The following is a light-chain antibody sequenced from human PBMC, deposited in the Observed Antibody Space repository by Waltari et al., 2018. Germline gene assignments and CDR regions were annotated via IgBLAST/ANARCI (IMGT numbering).Light chain of an antibody. V-gene: IGLV1-40*01. CDR1: TSNIGAGYA. CDR2: GND. CDR3: QSYDTTLSVV. Sequence: QSVLTQPPSVSGAPGQRVSIPCTGSTSNIGAGYAVPWYQQGPGTAPKLIIYGNDTRPLGVPDRFVGCQYGTAASRAIIGLQAEDEGDYYCQSYDTTLSVVFGGGTKLTVL. J-gene: IGLJ2*01.